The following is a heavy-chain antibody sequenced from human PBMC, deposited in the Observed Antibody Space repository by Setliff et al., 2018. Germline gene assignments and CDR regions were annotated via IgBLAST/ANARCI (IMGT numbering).Heavy chain of an antibody. CDR3: ARVMGGSYGFSWFDP. D-gene: IGHD1-26*01. J-gene: IGHJ5*02. V-gene: IGHV4-30-4*08. CDR2: IYYSGST. CDR1: GGSISSGDYY. Sequence: PSETLSLTCTVSGGSISSGDYYWSWIRQPPGKGLEWIGYIYYSGSTYYNPSLKSRVTISVDTSKNQFSLKLSSVTAADTAVYYCARVMGGSYGFSWFDPWGQGTLVTAPQ.